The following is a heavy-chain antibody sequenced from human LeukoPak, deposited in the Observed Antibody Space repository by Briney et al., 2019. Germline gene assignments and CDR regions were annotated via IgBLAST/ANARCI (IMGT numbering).Heavy chain of an antibody. D-gene: IGHD6-13*01. CDR3: ASYIAAAGTFQH. CDR2: IYYSGST. V-gene: IGHV4-59*08. Sequence: SETLSLTCTVSGGSISSYYWSWIRQPPGKGLEWIGYIYYSGSTNYNPSPKSRVTISVDTSKNQFSLKLSSVTAADTAVYYCASYIAAAGTFQHWGQGTLVTVSS. CDR1: GGSISSYY. J-gene: IGHJ1*01.